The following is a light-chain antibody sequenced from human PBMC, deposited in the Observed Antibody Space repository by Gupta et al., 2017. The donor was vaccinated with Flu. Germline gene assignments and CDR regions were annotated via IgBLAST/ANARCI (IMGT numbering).Light chain of an antibody. CDR1: QSISSW. Sequence: PLTQSPSTLSASVGDRVTITCRASQSISSWLAWYQQKPGKAPKLLIYKASSLESGVPARFSGSGSGTEFTLTISSLQPDDVATYYCQQYYSDSRTFGSGTKVEIK. V-gene: IGKV1-5*03. CDR3: QQYYSDSRT. CDR2: KAS. J-gene: IGKJ4*02.